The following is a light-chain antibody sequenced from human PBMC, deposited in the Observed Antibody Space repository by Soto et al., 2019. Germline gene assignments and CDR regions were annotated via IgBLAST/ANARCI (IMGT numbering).Light chain of an antibody. CDR2: RNN. Sequence: QSVLTQPPSASGTPGQRVTISCSGSSSNIGSNYVYWYQQLPGTAPKLLIYRNNQRPSGVPDRFSGSKSGTSASLAISGRRSEDEADYYWAAWDDSLSGPHVVFGGGTQLTVL. J-gene: IGLJ2*01. CDR1: SSNIGSNY. V-gene: IGLV1-47*01. CDR3: AAWDDSLSGPHVV.